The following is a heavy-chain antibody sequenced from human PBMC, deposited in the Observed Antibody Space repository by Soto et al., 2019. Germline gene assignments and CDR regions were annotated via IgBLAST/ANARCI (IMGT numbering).Heavy chain of an antibody. CDR2: ISSSSGTI. CDR3: AGGYYYDNSGYRA. D-gene: IGHD3-22*01. CDR1: GFTFDDYS. V-gene: IGHV3-48*02. J-gene: IGHJ4*02. Sequence: GGSLRLSCAASGFTFDDYSMNWVRQAPGKGLEWISYISSSSGTINYADSVKGRFTISRDTAKNSLSLQMVSLRDEDTAVYYCAGGYYYDNSGYRAWGQGTLVTVSS.